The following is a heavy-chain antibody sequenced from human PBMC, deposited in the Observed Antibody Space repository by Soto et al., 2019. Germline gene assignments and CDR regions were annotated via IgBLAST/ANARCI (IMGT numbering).Heavy chain of an antibody. CDR1: GDSISSGYH. CDR2: IYHSGST. Sequence: SETLSLTCAVSGDSISSGYHWAWIRQPPGKGLEWVASIYHSGSTYYNPSLKSRVTISVDRSKNQFSLKLSSVTAADTAVYYCAREDSTNRVFDYWGQGTLVTVSS. CDR3: AREDSTNRVFDY. D-gene: IGHD2-2*01. V-gene: IGHV4-38-2*02. J-gene: IGHJ4*02.